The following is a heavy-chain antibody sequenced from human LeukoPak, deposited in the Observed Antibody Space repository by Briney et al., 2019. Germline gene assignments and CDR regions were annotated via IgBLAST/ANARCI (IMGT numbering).Heavy chain of an antibody. CDR2: ISSSGSTI. CDR1: GFTFSSYA. CDR3: ARDGGTDADYYGMDV. V-gene: IGHV3-48*04. Sequence: GGSLRLSCAVSGFTFSSYAMNWVRQAPGKGLEWVSYISSSGSTIYYADSVKGRFTISRDNAKNSLYLQMNSLRAEDTAVYYCARDGGTDADYYGMDVWGQGTTVTVSS. D-gene: IGHD1-14*01. J-gene: IGHJ6*02.